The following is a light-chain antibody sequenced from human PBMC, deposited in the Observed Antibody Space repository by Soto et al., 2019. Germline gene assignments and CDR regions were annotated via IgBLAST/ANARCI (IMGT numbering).Light chain of an antibody. J-gene: IGLJ1*01. V-gene: IGLV2-14*01. CDR2: EVT. CDR3: SSYTRSDIFV. Sequence: QSVLTQPASVSGSPGQSIIISCTGTSSDVAAYNYVSWYQQHPDKAPKVMIYEVTNRPSGVSNRFSGSKSDNTASLTISGLQAEDEADYYCSSYTRSDIFVFGTGKKVNVL. CDR1: SSDVAAYNY.